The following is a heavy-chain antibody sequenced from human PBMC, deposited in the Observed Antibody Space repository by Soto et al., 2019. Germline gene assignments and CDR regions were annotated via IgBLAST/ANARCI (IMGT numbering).Heavy chain of an antibody. V-gene: IGHV3-73*02. Sequence: EVQLVESGGGLVQPGGSLTLSCAASGFTFSGSAMHWVRQASGKGLEWVGRIRSKANSYATAYAASVKGRFTISRDDSKNTAYLQMNSLKTEDTAVYYCTRGTWLPPFDYWGQGTLVTVSS. J-gene: IGHJ4*02. CDR3: TRGTWLPPFDY. D-gene: IGHD5-12*01. CDR1: GFTFSGSA. CDR2: IRSKANSYAT.